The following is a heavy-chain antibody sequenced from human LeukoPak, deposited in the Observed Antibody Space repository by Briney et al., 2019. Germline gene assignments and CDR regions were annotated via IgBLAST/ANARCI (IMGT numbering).Heavy chain of an antibody. J-gene: IGHJ4*02. Sequence: ASVKVSCKASGYTFTSYGISWVRQAPGQGLEWMGIINPSGGSTSYAQKFQGRVTMTRDTSTSTVYMELSSLRSEDTAVYYCARQTRRGGSYYFDYWGQGTLVTVSS. CDR2: INPSGGST. V-gene: IGHV1-46*01. D-gene: IGHD1-26*01. CDR3: ARQTRRGGSYYFDY. CDR1: GYTFTSYG.